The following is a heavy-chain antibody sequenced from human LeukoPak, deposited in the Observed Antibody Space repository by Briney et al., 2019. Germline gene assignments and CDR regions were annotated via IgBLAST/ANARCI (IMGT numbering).Heavy chain of an antibody. D-gene: IGHD4-17*01. CDR2: INHSGYT. J-gene: IGHJ4*02. Sequence: SETLSLTCTVSGGSISSGSYYWSWVRQTPGKGLEWIGEINHSGYTNDSPSLKSRVTLSIDTSRKQFSLNLRSVPVADTGIYYCTRMTTVHDYWGQGTLVTVSS. CDR1: GGSISSGSYY. CDR3: TRMTTVHDY. V-gene: IGHV4-61*01.